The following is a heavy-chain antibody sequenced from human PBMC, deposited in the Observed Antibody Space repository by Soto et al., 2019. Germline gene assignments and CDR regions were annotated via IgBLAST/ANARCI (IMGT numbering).Heavy chain of an antibody. CDR1: GYTFTSYG. J-gene: IGHJ6*02. CDR3: ARICGRFLEWLTPNRTYGMDV. V-gene: IGHV1-18*04. D-gene: IGHD3-3*01. Sequence: QVQLVQSGAEVKKPGASVKVSCKASGYTFTSYGISWVRQAPGQGLEWMGWISAYNGNTNYAQKRQVRVTMNTDTSTSTAYMELRSMRSDDTAVYYCARICGRFLEWLTPNRTYGMDVWGQGTTVTVSS. CDR2: ISAYNGNT.